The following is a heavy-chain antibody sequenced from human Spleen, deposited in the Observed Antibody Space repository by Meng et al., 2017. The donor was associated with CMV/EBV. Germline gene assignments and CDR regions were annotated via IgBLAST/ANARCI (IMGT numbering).Heavy chain of an antibody. CDR3: AKDHLRWAAPGYHFDY. V-gene: IGHV3-30*02. J-gene: IGHJ4*02. Sequence: GCIFSNLGMSWVSHAPGKGLEWVAFIGYDGSTEYYADSVKGRITISRDNSQNTLHLHLSSLRSEDTAVYYCAKDHLRWAAPGYHFDYWGLGTLVTVSS. D-gene: IGHD4-23*01. CDR2: IGYDGSTE. CDR1: GCIFSNLG.